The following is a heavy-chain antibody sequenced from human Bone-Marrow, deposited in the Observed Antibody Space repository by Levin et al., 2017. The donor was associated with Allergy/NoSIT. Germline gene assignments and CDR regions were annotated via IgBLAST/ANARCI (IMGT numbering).Heavy chain of an antibody. V-gene: IGHV3-30*18. CDR2: ISYDGSNK. CDR1: GFTFSSYG. Sequence: GESLKISCAASGFTFSSYGMHWVRQAPGKGLEWVAVISYDGSNKYYADSVKGRFTISRDNSKNTLYLQMNSLRAEDTAVYYCANLLSGSSDQVGFDYWGQGTLVTVSS. J-gene: IGHJ4*02. CDR3: ANLLSGSSDQVGFDY. D-gene: IGHD1-26*01.